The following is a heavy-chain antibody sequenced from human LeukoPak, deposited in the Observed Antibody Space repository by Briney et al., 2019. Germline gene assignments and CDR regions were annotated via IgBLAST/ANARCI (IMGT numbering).Heavy chain of an antibody. Sequence: SETLSLTCTVSGGSISSGEYFWSWIRQPPGKGLEWIGYIYYSGSTNYNPSLKSRVTISVDTSKNQFSLKLSSVTAADTAVYYCARSLVKYYFDYWGQGTLVTVSS. V-gene: IGHV4-61*08. J-gene: IGHJ4*02. CDR3: ARSLVKYYFDY. D-gene: IGHD2-21*01. CDR2: IYYSGST. CDR1: GGSISSGEYF.